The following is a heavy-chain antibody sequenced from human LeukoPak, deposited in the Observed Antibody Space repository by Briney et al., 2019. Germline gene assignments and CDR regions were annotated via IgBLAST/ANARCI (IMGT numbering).Heavy chain of an antibody. CDR3: AKSLGYCSSTSCRAYGMDV. CDR2: ISGSGGST. J-gene: IGHJ6*02. CDR1: GLTFSSYA. D-gene: IGHD2-2*01. Sequence: GGSLRLSCAASGLTFSSYAMSWVRQAPGKGLEWVSAISGSGGSTYYADSVKGRFTISRDNSKNTLYLQMNSLRAEDTAVYYCAKSLGYCSSTSCRAYGMDVWGQGTTVTVSS. V-gene: IGHV3-23*01.